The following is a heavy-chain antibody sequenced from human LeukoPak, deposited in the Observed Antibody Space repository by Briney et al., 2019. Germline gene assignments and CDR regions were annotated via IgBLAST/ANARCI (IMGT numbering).Heavy chain of an antibody. J-gene: IGHJ4*02. V-gene: IGHV3-30*02. CDR3: AKDRDYYGSGSPPFDY. Sequence: PGGSLRLSCAASGFTFGSYGMHWVRQAPGKGLEWVTFIRNDGSNKYYADSVKGRFTISRDNSKNTLYLQMNSLRAEDTAVYYCAKDRDYYGSGSPPFDYWGQGTLVTVSS. CDR1: GFTFGSYG. CDR2: IRNDGSNK. D-gene: IGHD3-10*01.